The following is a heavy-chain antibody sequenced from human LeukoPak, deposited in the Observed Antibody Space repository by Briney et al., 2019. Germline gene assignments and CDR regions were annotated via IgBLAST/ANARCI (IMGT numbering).Heavy chain of an antibody. Sequence: ASAKVSCKASGYTFTSYYMHWVRQAPGQGLEWMGIINPSGGSTSYAQKFQGRVTMTRDTSTSTVYMELSSLRSEDTAVYYCARGLDGIAVSVDFDYWGQGTLVTVSS. J-gene: IGHJ4*02. V-gene: IGHV1-46*01. CDR1: GYTFTSYY. CDR2: INPSGGST. CDR3: ARGLDGIAVSVDFDY. D-gene: IGHD6-19*01.